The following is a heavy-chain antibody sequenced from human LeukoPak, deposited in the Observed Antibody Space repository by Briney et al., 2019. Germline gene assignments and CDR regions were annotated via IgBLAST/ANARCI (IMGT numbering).Heavy chain of an antibody. CDR1: GFTFSDYY. Sequence: GGSLRLSCAASGFTFSDYYMSWIRQAPGKGLVWVSRINSDGSSTSYADSVKGRFTISRDNAKNTLYLQMNSLRAEDTAVYYCARAQRGYSYGYSPDYWGQGTLVTVSS. J-gene: IGHJ4*02. V-gene: IGHV3-74*01. CDR3: ARAQRGYSYGYSPDY. CDR2: INSDGSST. D-gene: IGHD5-18*01.